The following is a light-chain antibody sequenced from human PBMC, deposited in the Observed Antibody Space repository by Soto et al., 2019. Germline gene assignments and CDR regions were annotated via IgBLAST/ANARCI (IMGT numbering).Light chain of an antibody. J-gene: IGKJ1*01. CDR1: QSVSSN. Sequence: EIVMTQSPATLSVSNGERATLSCRASQSVSSNLAWYQQKPGQAPRLLIYGASTRATGIPARFSGSGSGTEFTLTISRLEPEDFAVYYCQQYVSSPRTFGQGTKVDIK. CDR2: GAS. V-gene: IGKV3-15*01. CDR3: QQYVSSPRT.